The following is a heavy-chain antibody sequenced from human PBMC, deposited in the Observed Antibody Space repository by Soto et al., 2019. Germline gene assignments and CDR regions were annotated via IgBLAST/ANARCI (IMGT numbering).Heavy chain of an antibody. CDR3: ARDGGSGYSYGYYYYYYCMDV. V-gene: IGHV3-30-3*01. Sequence: QVQLVESGGGVVQPGRSLRLSCAASGFTFSSYAMHWVRQAPGTGLELVSVISYDGSNKYYADSVKGRFTISRDNSKNTLDLQMSGLRAEDTAVYYCARDGGSGYSYGYYYYYYCMDVWGQGTTVTFSS. CDR2: ISYDGSNK. CDR1: GFTFSSYA. J-gene: IGHJ6*02. D-gene: IGHD5-18*01.